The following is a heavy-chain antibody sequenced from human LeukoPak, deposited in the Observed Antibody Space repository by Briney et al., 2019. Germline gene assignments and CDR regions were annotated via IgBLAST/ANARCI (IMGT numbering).Heavy chain of an antibody. V-gene: IGHV3-20*04. D-gene: IGHD2-21*02. CDR1: GFTFDDYG. CDR3: ARGFGYCGGDCYPYYFDY. CDR2: INWNGGST. J-gene: IGHJ4*02. Sequence: GGSLRLSCAASGFTFDDYGMNWVRQAPGKGLEWVSGINWNGGSTGYADSVKGRFTISRDNAKNSLYLQMNSLRAEDTALYYCARGFGYCGGDCYPYYFDYWGQGTLVTVSS.